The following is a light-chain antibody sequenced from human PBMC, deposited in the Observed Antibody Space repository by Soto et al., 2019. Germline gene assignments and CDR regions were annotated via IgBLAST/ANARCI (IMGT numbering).Light chain of an antibody. J-gene: IGKJ1*01. CDR1: ESISSY. Sequence: DLQMTQSPSSLSASLGDSVTITCRASESISSYVNWYQQKTGRAPKLLIHGESRLQSGVPSSFSGDGSGTDLTLTISSLQPEDCATYYCQQTYTTPRTCGQGTKVDIK. V-gene: IGKV1-39*01. CDR2: GES. CDR3: QQTYTTPRT.